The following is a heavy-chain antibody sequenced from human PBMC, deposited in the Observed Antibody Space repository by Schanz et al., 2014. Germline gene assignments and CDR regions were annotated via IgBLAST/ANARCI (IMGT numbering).Heavy chain of an antibody. Sequence: QVQLVQSGAEVKKPGSSMKVSCKASGGTFSSYSISWVRQAPGQGLEWMGRIIPILGIANYAQKFQGRVTNTADKSTSTAYMDLSSLRPEDTAVYYCARDYYDSSGYYYCDYWGQGTLVTVSS. CDR2: IIPILGIA. D-gene: IGHD3-22*01. J-gene: IGHJ4*02. CDR1: GGTFSSYS. V-gene: IGHV1-69*04. CDR3: ARDYYDSSGYYYCDY.